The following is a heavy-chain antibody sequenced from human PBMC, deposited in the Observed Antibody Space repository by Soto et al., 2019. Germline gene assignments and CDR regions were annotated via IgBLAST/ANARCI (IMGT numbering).Heavy chain of an antibody. CDR2: ISSSSSYI. D-gene: IGHD3-22*01. Sequence: GGSLRLSCAASGFTFSSYSMNWVRQAQGKGLEWVSSISSSSSYIYYADSVKGRFTISRDNAKNSLYLQMNSLRAEDTAVYYCARGSSGYGDAFDIWGQGTMVTVSS. J-gene: IGHJ3*02. CDR3: ARGSSGYGDAFDI. CDR1: GFTFSSYS. V-gene: IGHV3-21*01.